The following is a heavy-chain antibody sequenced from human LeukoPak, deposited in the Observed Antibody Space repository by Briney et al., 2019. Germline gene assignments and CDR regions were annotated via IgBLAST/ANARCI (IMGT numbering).Heavy chain of an antibody. CDR2: IYYSGST. J-gene: IGHJ3*02. D-gene: IGHD6-6*01. Sequence: PSETLSLTCTVSGGSISSYYWSWIRQPPGKGLEWIGYIYYSGSTNYNPSLKSRVTISVDTSKNQFSLKLSSVTAADTAVYYCARDLTVAARPPLYAFDIWGQGTMVTVSS. V-gene: IGHV4-59*01. CDR3: ARDLTVAARPPLYAFDI. CDR1: GGSISSYY.